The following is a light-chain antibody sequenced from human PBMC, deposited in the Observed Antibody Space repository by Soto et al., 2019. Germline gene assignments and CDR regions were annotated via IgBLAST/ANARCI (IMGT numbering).Light chain of an antibody. CDR3: QEHYSCHPVA. Sequence: DIQMTQSPSSLSASVGDRVTITCRASQGIDHSLAWSQQKPGKVPNLLIYSASTLQSGVPSRFSGSGSGTDFTLTITSLQHEDVATYYCQEHYSCHPVAFGPGTKVDV. J-gene: IGKJ3*01. V-gene: IGKV1-27*01. CDR2: SAS. CDR1: QGIDHS.